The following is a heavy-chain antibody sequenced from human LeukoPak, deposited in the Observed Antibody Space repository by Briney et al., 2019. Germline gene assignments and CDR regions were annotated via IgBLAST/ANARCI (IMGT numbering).Heavy chain of an antibody. CDR1: GFTFSSYD. J-gene: IGHJ4*02. Sequence: VGSLTLSCAASGFTFSSYDMHWGRQATGKGLEWVSAIGTAGDTYYPGSVHGRLTISRENAKNSLYLQMNSLRAGDTAVYYCARKGDGYNSIDYWGQGTLVT. D-gene: IGHD5-24*01. V-gene: IGHV3-13*04. CDR3: ARKGDGYNSIDY. CDR2: IGTAGDT.